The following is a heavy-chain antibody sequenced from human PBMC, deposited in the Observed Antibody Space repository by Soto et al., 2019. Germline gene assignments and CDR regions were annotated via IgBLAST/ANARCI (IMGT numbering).Heavy chain of an antibody. J-gene: IGHJ6*02. CDR2: ISPYSHNT. CDR1: GYTFNYYA. Sequence: QVQLVQSGAEVKKPGASVKVSCKASGYTFNYYAISWVRQAPGQGLEWMGWISPYSHNTNYAQKLQGRVTMTTDTLTNTAYMELRSLKSDDTAVYYCARDNRLNPSFYGMDVWGQGTTVAVSS. D-gene: IGHD3-16*02. CDR3: ARDNRLNPSFYGMDV. V-gene: IGHV1-18*01.